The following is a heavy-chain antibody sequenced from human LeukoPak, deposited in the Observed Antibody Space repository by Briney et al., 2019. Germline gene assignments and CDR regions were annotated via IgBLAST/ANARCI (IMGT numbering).Heavy chain of an antibody. J-gene: IGHJ2*01. D-gene: IGHD4-17*01. V-gene: IGHV1-18*01. CDR1: GYTFTSYG. CDR3: ARGGVYGDYGAWYFDL. Sequence: AASVKVSCKASGYTFTSYGISWVRQAPGQGLEWMGWISAYNGNTNYAQKLQGRVTMTTDTSTSTAYMELRSLRSDDTAVYYCARGGVYGDYGAWYFDLWGRGTLVTVSS. CDR2: ISAYNGNT.